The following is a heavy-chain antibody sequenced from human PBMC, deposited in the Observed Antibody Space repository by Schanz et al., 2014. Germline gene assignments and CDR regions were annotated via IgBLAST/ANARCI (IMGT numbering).Heavy chain of an antibody. D-gene: IGHD3-3*01. V-gene: IGHV1-18*04. CDR2: ITVYNGNT. Sequence: QGLLVQSGAEVRKPGASVKVSCKASGYTFSSYGLSWVRQAPGQGLEWLGWITVYNGNTNYAQKLQGRVTMTTDTSTSTVYMELSSLRSEDTAIYYCARGNTIFGVVILGWLDPWGQGTLVTVSS. J-gene: IGHJ5*02. CDR1: GYTFSSYG. CDR3: ARGNTIFGVVILGWLDP.